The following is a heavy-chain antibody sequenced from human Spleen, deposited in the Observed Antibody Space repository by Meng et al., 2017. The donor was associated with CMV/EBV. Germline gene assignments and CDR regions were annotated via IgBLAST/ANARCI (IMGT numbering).Heavy chain of an antibody. J-gene: IGHJ4*02. D-gene: IGHD2-8*01. CDR1: GGSINSGGYF. CDR2: IYYSGST. V-gene: IGHV4-31*03. CDR3: ARGGLYSTMLDY. Sequence: LRLSCTVSGGSINSGGYFWSWIRQLPGKGLEWIGDIYYSGSTYYHPSLKSRVTISVDTSKNQFALKLNSVTAADTAVYYCARGGLYSTMLDYWGQGTLVTVSS.